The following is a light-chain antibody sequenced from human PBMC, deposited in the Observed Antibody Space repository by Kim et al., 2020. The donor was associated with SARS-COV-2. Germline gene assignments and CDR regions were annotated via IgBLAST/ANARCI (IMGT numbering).Light chain of an antibody. CDR2: DVS. V-gene: IGKV3-11*01. Sequence: SPGERGTLPCRAAQSVVTSFCWYQLKPDPAPRLSVFDVSTRTTGTPARFSVTGSGTDFTLTIIGMEPEDYAVYFCYYRSAAALLSFGGGTKVDIK. CDR3: YYRSAAALLS. J-gene: IGKJ4*01. CDR1: QSVVTS.